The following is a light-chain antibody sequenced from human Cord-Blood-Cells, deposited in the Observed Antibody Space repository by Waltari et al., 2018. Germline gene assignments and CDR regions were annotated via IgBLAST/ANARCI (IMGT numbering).Light chain of an antibody. Sequence: QSALTQPRSVSGSPGQSVTISCTGTSSDVGGYNYVSWYQQHPGKAPKLMIYDVSKQPSGVPDRFSGSKSCNTASLTISGLQAEDEADYYCCSYAGSYTLVFGGGTKLTVL. CDR3: CSYAGSYTLV. CDR1: SSDVGGYNY. V-gene: IGLV2-11*01. CDR2: DVS. J-gene: IGLJ2*01.